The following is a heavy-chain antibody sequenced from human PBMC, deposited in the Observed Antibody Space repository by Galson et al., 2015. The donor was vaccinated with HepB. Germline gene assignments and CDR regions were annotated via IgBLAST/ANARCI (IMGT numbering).Heavy chain of an antibody. V-gene: IGHV3-30*03. D-gene: IGHD3-10*01. Sequence: SLRLSCAASGLSFSSYSMHWVRQAPGKGPEWVAVTASGDNTKYYADSVKGRFTISRDNSKNTLFLQMNSLRAEDTAVYYCTRELGPPEHWYFDLWGRGTLVTVSS. J-gene: IGHJ2*01. CDR3: TRELGPPEHWYFDL. CDR1: GLSFSSYS. CDR2: TASGDNTK.